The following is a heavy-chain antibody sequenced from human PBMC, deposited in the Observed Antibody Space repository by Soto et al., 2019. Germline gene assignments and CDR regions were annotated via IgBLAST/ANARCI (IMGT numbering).Heavy chain of an antibody. CDR2: INSDGSST. CDR3: ARGFTYRNFDYFDY. Sequence: SGGSLRLSCAASGFTFSSDWMHWVRQGPGKGLVWVSRINSDGSSTTYADSVKGRFTISRDNAKDTLYLQMNSLRAEDTAVYYCARGFTYRNFDYFDYWGQGTQVTVSS. V-gene: IGHV3-74*01. D-gene: IGHD3-16*02. J-gene: IGHJ4*02. CDR1: GFTFSSDW.